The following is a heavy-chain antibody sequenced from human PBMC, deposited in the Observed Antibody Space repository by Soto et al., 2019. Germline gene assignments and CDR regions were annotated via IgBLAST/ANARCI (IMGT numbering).Heavy chain of an antibody. Sequence: LSATLSVTCPLSRSSITSYYWSWIRQPPWTGLEWIGYIYYSGGTNYNPSLKSRVTISVDTPKNQFSLKLSSVTAADTAVYYCARRVDTAIEEYYFDHWGQGTLVTVS. J-gene: IGHJ4*02. V-gene: IGHV4-59*08. D-gene: IGHD5-18*01. CDR3: ARRVDTAIEEYYFDH. CDR2: IYYSGGT. CDR1: RSSITSYY.